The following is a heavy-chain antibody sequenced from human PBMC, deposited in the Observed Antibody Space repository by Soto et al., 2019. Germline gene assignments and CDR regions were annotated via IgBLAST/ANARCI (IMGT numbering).Heavy chain of an antibody. V-gene: IGHV4-34*01. CDR1: GGSFSGYH. Sequence: PSETLSLTCAVYGGSFSGYHLTWIRQPPGKGLECIGEISHSGTTNYNPSLKSRVTMSLDMSKNHFSLKLSSLTAADTAVYYCARGEIGWFGELIRFYYYNAMDVWGQGTTVTVYS. D-gene: IGHD3-10*01. CDR2: ISHSGTT. CDR3: ARGEIGWFGELIRFYYYNAMDV. J-gene: IGHJ6*02.